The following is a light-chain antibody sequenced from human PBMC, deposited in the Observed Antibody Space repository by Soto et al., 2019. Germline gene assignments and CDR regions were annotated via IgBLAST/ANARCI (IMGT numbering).Light chain of an antibody. CDR3: QQYDNLPP. CDR2: DAS. CDR1: QDISNY. J-gene: IGKJ4*01. Sequence: DIQMPQSPSSLSASVGDRVTITCQASQDISNYLNWYQQKPGKAPKLLIYDASNVETGVPSRFSGSGSVTDFTFTISSLQPEDIATYYCQQYDNLPPFGGGPKVEIK. V-gene: IGKV1-33*01.